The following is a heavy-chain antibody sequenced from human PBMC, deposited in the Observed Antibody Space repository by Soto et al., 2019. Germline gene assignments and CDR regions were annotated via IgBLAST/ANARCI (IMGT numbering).Heavy chain of an antibody. D-gene: IGHD3-10*01. Sequence: SLLLTREPSLFALSRYWEPWVRRATGKGLEWVANIRQDGSEKYYVDSVKGRFTISRDNAKNSLSLQMNNLRPDDTAVYYCARAGSNYFASGSSLPYYMDVWGKGTTVTVSS. CDR1: LFALSRYW. CDR2: IRQDGSEK. CDR3: ARAGSNYFASGSSLPYYMDV. V-gene: IGHV3-7*01. J-gene: IGHJ6*03.